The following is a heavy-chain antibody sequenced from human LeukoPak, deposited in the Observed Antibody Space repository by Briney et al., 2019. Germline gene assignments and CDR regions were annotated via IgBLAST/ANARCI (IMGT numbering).Heavy chain of an antibody. J-gene: IGHJ5*02. D-gene: IGHD3-9*01. CDR3: AREGRRDILTDLNWFDP. CDR2: IFYSGST. Sequence: SETLSLTCTVSGGSISTSSYYWGWVRQPPGKGLEWIGNIFYSGSTYYSPSLKSRVTISLDTSRNQFSLKLSSVTAADTAVYYCAREGRRDILTDLNWFDPWGQGTLVTVSS. V-gene: IGHV4-39*07. CDR1: GGSISTSSYY.